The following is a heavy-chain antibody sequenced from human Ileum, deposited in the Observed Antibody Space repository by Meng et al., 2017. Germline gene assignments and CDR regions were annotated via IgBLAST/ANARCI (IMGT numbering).Heavy chain of an antibody. CDR3: ARERFYYYDSSGSIN. CDR2: INPNSGGT. D-gene: IGHD3-22*01. J-gene: IGHJ4*02. V-gene: IGHV1-2*06. CDR1: GKTSTAYY. Sequence: GKRVQSGDEGKSLGPQVKFSCNASGKTSTAYYIHWVRQAPGKGLGWRGRINPNSGGTNYAQKFQGRVTMTRETSISTAYMELSRLRSDDTAVYYCARERFYYYDSSGSINWGQGALVTVSS.